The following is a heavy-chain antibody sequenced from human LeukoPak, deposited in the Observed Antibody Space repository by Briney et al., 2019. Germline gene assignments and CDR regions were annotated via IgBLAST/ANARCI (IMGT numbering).Heavy chain of an antibody. J-gene: IGHJ4*02. D-gene: IGHD4-17*01. Sequence: KPSQTLSLTCTVSGGSISSGDYYWGWIRQPPGKGLEWIGSIYYSGSTYYNPSLKSRVTISVDTSKNQFSLKLSSVTAADTAVYYCTRHFRPSYGDSPYYFDYWGQGTLVTVSS. CDR1: GGSISSGDYY. V-gene: IGHV4-39*01. CDR3: TRHFRPSYGDSPYYFDY. CDR2: IYYSGST.